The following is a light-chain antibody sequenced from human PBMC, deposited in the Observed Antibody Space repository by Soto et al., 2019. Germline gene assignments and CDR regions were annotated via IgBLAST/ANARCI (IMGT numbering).Light chain of an antibody. CDR3: QQSYSTQT. V-gene: IGKV1-39*01. CDR2: AAS. Sequence: DIQMTQSPSSLSASVGDRVTITCRASKSISSYLNWYQQKPGKAPTLLIYAASSLQSGVPSRFSGSGSGTDVTLTISSLQPEDFATYYCQQSYSTQTFGQGTKVEIK. J-gene: IGKJ1*01. CDR1: KSISSY.